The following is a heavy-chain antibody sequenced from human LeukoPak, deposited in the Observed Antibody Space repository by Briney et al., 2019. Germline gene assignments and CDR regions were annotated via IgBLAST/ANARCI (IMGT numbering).Heavy chain of an antibody. CDR2: ISAYNGNT. CDR1: GYTFTSYG. Sequence: ASVKVSCKASGYTFTSYGISWVRQAPGQGLEWMGWISAYNGNTNYAQKLQGRVTMTTDTSTSTAYMELRSLRSDDTAVYCCASRLDSSGYYYYGMDVWGQGTTVTVSS. D-gene: IGHD3-22*01. V-gene: IGHV1-18*01. J-gene: IGHJ6*02. CDR3: ASRLDSSGYYYYGMDV.